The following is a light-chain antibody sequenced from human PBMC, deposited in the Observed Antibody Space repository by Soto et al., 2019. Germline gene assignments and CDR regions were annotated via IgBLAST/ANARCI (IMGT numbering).Light chain of an antibody. CDR1: QSVSSN. V-gene: IGKV3-15*01. CDR2: GAS. J-gene: IGKJ5*01. CDR3: QQYNNWPPIT. Sequence: EIVMTQSPATLSVSPGERATLSCRASQSVSSNLAWYQQKPXXAPRLLIYGASTRATGIPARFSXXXXXXXXXXTISSLQSEDFAVYYCQQYNNWPPITFGQGTRLEIK.